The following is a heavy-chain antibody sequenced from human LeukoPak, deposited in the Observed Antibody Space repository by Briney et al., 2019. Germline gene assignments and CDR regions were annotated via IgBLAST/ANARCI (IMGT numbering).Heavy chain of an antibody. CDR1: GFIFSRYG. CDR3: ARGLITGAAGTYYYYGMDV. V-gene: IGHV3-64*01. CDR2: ISNSGGST. Sequence: PGGSLRLSCVASGFIFSRYGMHWVRQAPREGLEYVSAISNSGGSTYYANSVKGRFTISRDNSKNTLYLQMSSLRGEDMAVYYCARGLITGAAGTYYYYGMDVWGQGTTVTVSS. J-gene: IGHJ6*02. D-gene: IGHD6-13*01.